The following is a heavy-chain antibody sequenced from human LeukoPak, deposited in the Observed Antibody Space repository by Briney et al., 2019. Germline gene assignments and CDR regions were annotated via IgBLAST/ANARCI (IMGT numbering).Heavy chain of an antibody. CDR1: GFTFSSYT. V-gene: IGHV3-23*01. CDR2: ITTSDGDT. J-gene: IGHJ4*02. D-gene: IGHD7-27*01. Sequence: GGSLRLSCAASGFTFSSYTMSWVRQAPGKGLEWVSTITTSDGDTYYADSVKGRFTVSRDNSKNTLYLQMNSLRAEDTAVYYCAKDGGLWVSAHWGDSWGRGTLVTVSS. CDR3: AKDGGLWVSAHWGDS.